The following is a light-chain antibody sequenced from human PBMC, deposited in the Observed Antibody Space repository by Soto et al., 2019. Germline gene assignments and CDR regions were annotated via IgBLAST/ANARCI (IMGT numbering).Light chain of an antibody. J-gene: IGKJ5*01. CDR2: GAS. Sequence: EIVLTQSPGTLSLSPGERATLSCRASQSVSSSYLAWYQQKPGQAPRLLIYGASSRATGIPDRFSGSRSGTDFSLTINRLEPEDFAVYYCQQYGDSPSITFGQGTRLEIK. CDR3: QQYGDSPSIT. CDR1: QSVSSSY. V-gene: IGKV3-20*01.